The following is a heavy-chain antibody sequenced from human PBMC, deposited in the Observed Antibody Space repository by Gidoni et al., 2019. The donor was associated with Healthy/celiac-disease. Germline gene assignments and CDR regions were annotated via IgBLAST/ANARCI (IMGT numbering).Heavy chain of an antibody. CDR3: ARDVSGNGAFDI. CDR2: ISSSSSYI. J-gene: IGHJ3*02. V-gene: IGHV3-21*01. CDR1: GFTFSSYS. D-gene: IGHD1-1*01. Sequence: EVQLVESGGGLVKPGGSLRLSCAASGFTFSSYSMNWVRQAPGKVLEWVSSISSSSSYIYYADSVKGRFTISRDNAKNSLYLQMNSLRAEDTAVYYCARDVSGNGAFDIWGQGTMVTVSS.